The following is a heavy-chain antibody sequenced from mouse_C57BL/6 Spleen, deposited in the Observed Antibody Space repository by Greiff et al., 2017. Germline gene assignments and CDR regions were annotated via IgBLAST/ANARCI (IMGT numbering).Heavy chain of an antibody. CDR3: TRLGTSTRAVHFDV. CDR2: IYPGNSDT. Sequence: EVQLQESGTVLAKPGASVKMSCKTSGYTFTSYWMHWVKQRPGQGLEWIGAIYPGNSDTSYNQKFKGKVKMTAVTSASTAYMELSSLTNEDSAVYYGTRLGTSTRAVHFDVWGTGTTVTVSS. J-gene: IGHJ1*03. CDR1: GYTFTSYW. D-gene: IGHD3-3*01. V-gene: IGHV1-5*01.